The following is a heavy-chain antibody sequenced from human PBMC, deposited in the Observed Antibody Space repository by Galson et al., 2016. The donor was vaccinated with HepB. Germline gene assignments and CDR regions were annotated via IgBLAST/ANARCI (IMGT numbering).Heavy chain of an antibody. CDR3: ARDLVGSVYDV. D-gene: IGHD2/OR15-2a*01. CDR2: IYSGGDT. CDR1: GINVRTNY. V-gene: IGHV3-66*01. Sequence: SLRLSCAASGINVRTNYMSWVRQAPGKGLEWVSVIYSGGDTYYADSVKGRFTISRDNSKNTLYLQMSRLRAEDTAVYYCARDLVGSVYDVWGQGTLVTVSS. J-gene: IGHJ4*02.